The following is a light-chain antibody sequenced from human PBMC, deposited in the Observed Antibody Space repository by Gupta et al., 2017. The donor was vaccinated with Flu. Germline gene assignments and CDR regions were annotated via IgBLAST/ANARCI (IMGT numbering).Light chain of an antibody. CDR3: QQYDDWPRIT. Sequence: TLSVSPEGGANISCMASQSSVASNLDWYQQKPGRSPRLLIYRASTRATGIPARFSGSGSGTDFTLTISSLQSEDFGVYYCQQYDDWPRITFGQGTRLEIK. J-gene: IGKJ5*01. CDR1: QSSVASN. V-gene: IGKV3-15*01. CDR2: RAS.